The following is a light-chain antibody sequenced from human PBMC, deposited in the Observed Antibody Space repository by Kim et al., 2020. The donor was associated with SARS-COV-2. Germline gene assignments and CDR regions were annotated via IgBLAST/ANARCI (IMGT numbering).Light chain of an antibody. CDR2: GAS. CDR3: QQYGSSPLLS. CDR1: QSVSSSY. J-gene: IGKJ4*01. V-gene: IGKV3-20*01. Sequence: EIVLTQSPGPLSLSPGERATLSCRASQSVSSSYLAWYQQKPGQAPRLLIYGASSRATGIPDRFSGSGSGTDFTLTISRLEPEDFAVYYCQQYGSSPLLSFGGGTKLEI.